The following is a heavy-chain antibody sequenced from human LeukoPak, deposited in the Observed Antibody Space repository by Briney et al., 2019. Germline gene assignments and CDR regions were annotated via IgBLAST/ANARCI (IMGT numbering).Heavy chain of an antibody. D-gene: IGHD2-2*01. J-gene: IGHJ6*02. CDR2: IYSGGST. V-gene: IGHV3-53*01. Sequence: GGSLRLSCAASGFTVSSNYMSWVRQAPGKGLEWVSVIYSGGSTYYADSVKGRFTISRDNSKNTLYLQMNSLRAEDTAVYYCARAPAAKYYYYGMVVWGQGTTVTVSS. CDR1: GFTVSSNY. CDR3: ARAPAAKYYYYGMVV.